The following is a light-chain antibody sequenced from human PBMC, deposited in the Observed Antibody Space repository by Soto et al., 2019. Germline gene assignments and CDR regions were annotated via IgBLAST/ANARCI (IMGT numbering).Light chain of an antibody. Sequence: DIQLTQSPSFLSASVGDRVTITCRASQGISSYLAWYPKKPGKAPKLLIYAASTLQSGVPSRFSGSGSGTEFNLTISSLQTEDFATYYCQQLDNYQLTFGGGTKVDI. V-gene: IGKV1-9*01. CDR1: QGISSY. CDR2: AAS. CDR3: QQLDNYQLT. J-gene: IGKJ4*01.